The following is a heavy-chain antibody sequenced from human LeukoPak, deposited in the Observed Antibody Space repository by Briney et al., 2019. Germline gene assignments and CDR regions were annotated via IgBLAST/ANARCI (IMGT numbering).Heavy chain of an antibody. Sequence: SQTLSLTCTVSGDSISSGGYYWSWIRQPPGKGLEWIGYIYYSGSTNYNPSLKSRVTISVDTSKNQFSLKLSSVTAADTAVYYCARVAIFGVVGYMDVWGKGTTVTVSS. J-gene: IGHJ6*03. D-gene: IGHD3-3*01. V-gene: IGHV4-61*08. CDR3: ARVAIFGVVGYMDV. CDR1: GDSISSGGYY. CDR2: IYYSGST.